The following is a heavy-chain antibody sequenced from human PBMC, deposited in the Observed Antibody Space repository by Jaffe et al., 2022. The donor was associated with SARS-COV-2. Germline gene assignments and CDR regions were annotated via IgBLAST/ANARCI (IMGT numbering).Heavy chain of an antibody. Sequence: EVQLLESGGGLVQPGGSLRLSCAASGFTFSSYAMSWVRQAPGKGLEWVSAISGSGGSTYYADSVKGRFTISRDNSKNTLYLQMNSLRAEDTAVYYCAKSAGTRPRSYYYGMDVWGQGTTVTVSS. CDR3: AKSAGTRPRSYYYGMDV. J-gene: IGHJ6*02. CDR1: GFTFSSYA. D-gene: IGHD6-13*01. CDR2: ISGSGGST. V-gene: IGHV3-23*01.